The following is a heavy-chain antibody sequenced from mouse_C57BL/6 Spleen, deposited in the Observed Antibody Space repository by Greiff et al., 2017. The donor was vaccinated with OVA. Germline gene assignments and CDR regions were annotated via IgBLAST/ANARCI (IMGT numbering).Heavy chain of an antibody. CDR2: FNPSNGGT. CDR3: ASYCGSGYGRYAMDY. D-gene: IGHD1-1*01. Sequence: QVQLQQSGTELVKPGASVKLSCKASGYTFTSYCMHWVKQSPGQGLEWIGNFNPSNGGTNYNEKFKSKATLTVDKSSSTAYMQLSSLTSEDSAVDYCASYCGSGYGRYAMDYWGQGTSVTVSS. V-gene: IGHV1-53*01. J-gene: IGHJ4*01. CDR1: GYTFTSYC.